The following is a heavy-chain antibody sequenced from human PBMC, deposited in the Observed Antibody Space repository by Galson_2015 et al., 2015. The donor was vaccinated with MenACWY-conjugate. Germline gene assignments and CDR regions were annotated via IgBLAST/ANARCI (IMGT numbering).Heavy chain of an antibody. J-gene: IGHJ4*02. Sequence: SLRLSCAASGFTFSTYWMHWVRQAPGKGLVWVSRINSDGRSTSYADSVKGRFTISRDNAKNTLYLQMNSLRAEDTAVYYCARLGGKYRTSFHFDYWGPGTPVPGSS. CDR3: ARLGGKYRTSFHFDY. D-gene: IGHD1-26*01. CDR1: GFTFSTYW. V-gene: IGHV3-74*01. CDR2: INSDGRST.